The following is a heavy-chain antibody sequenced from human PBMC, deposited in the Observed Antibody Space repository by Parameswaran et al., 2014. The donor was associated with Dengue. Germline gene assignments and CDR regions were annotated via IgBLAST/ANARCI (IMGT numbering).Heavy chain of an antibody. V-gene: IGHV3-23*01. CDR3: AKDPMVTPYFDY. J-gene: IGHJ4*02. CDR2: ISGSGGST. D-gene: IGHD5-18*01. Sequence: VRQAPGKGLEWVSAISGSGGSTYYADSVKGRFTISRDNSKNTLYLQMNSLRAEDTAVYYCAKDPMVTPYFDYWGQGTLVTVSS.